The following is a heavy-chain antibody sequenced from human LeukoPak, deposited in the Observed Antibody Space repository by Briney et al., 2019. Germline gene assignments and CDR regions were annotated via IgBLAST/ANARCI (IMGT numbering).Heavy chain of an antibody. CDR1: GGSFSGYY. J-gene: IGHJ4*02. D-gene: IGHD2-21*02. V-gene: IGHV4-34*01. CDR2: INHSGST. CDR3: ARYSGIDRGGDCYPDY. Sequence: PETLSLTCAVYGGSFSGYYWSWIRQPPGKGLEWIGEINHSGSTNYNPSLKSRVTISVDTSKNQFSLKLSSVTAADTAVYYCARYSGIDRGGDCYPDYWGQGTLVTVSS.